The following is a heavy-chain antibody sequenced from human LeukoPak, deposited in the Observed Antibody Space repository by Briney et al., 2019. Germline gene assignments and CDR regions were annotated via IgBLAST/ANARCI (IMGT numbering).Heavy chain of an antibody. D-gene: IGHD2-15*01. CDR2: INHSGST. V-gene: IGHV4-34*01. CDR1: GGSFSGYY. J-gene: IGHJ4*02. CDR3: ARSFCSGGSCYLYYFDY. Sequence: PSETLSLTCAAYGGSFSGYYWSWIRQPPGKGLEWIGEINHSGSTNYNPSLKSRVTISVDTSKNQFSLKLSSVTAADTAVYYCARSFCSGGSCYLYYFDYWGQGTLVTVSS.